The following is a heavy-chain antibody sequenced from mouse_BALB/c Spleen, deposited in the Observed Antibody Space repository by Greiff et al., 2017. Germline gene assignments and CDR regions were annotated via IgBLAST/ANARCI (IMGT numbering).Heavy chain of an antibody. CDR3: ANTVVDY. CDR2: ISSGGST. J-gene: IGHJ2*01. CDR1: GFTFSSYA. D-gene: IGHD1-1*01. V-gene: IGHV5-6-5*01. Sequence: EVQGVESGGGLVKPGGSLKLSCAASGFTFSSYAMSWVRQTPEKRLEWVASISSGGSTYYPDSVKGRFTISRDNARNILYLQMSSLRSEDTAMYYCANTVVDYWGQGTTLTVSS.